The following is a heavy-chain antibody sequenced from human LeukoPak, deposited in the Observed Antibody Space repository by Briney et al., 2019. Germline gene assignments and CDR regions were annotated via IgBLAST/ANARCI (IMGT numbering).Heavy chain of an antibody. CDR2: ISAYNGNT. V-gene: IGHV1-18*01. Sequence: GASVKVSCKASGYTFTSYGISWVRQAPGQGLEWMGWISAYNGNTNYEQKIKGRVNMTTDTSTSTAYMELRSLRSDDTAVYYCAREVEMATIGDAFEIWGQGTMVTASS. CDR1: GYTFTSYG. CDR3: AREVEMATIGDAFEI. J-gene: IGHJ3*02. D-gene: IGHD5-24*01.